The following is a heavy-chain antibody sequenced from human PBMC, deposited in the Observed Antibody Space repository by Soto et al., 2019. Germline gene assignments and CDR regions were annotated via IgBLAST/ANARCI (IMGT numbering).Heavy chain of an antibody. CDR3: ARQRVLSTNLFITSFAP. V-gene: IGHV4-39*01. D-gene: IGHD1-1*01. CDR1: GGSINSSDHF. J-gene: IGHJ5*02. Sequence: SETLSLTCSLSGGSINSSDHFWGWIRQTPGKGLEWIGSVYYTETTYYNPSLKSPVTISVETSRNTFSLKVNSVTAADTGIYYCARQRVLSTNLFITSFAPWGQGTLVTVSS. CDR2: VYYTETT.